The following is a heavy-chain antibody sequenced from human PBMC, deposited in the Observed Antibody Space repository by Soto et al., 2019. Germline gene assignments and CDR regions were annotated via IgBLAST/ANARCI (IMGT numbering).Heavy chain of an antibody. CDR2: IIPIFGTA. V-gene: IGHV1-69*13. CDR3: ARDKGYCSGGSCDAFDI. D-gene: IGHD2-15*01. CDR1: GGTFSSYA. Sequence: SVKVSCKASGGTFSSYAISWVRQAPGQGLEWMGGIIPIFGTANYAQKFQGRVTITAGESTSTAYMELSSLRSEDTAVYYCARDKGYCSGGSCDAFDIWGQGTMVTVSS. J-gene: IGHJ3*02.